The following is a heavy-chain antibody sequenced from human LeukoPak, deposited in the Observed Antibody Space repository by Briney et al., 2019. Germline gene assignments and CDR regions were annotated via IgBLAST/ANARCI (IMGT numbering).Heavy chain of an antibody. Sequence: PSETLSLTCTVSGGSISSYYWSWIRQPAGKGLEWTGRIYTSGSTNYNPSLKSRVTISVDKSKNQFSLKLSSVTAADTAVYYCARGAAAYWFDPWGQGTLVTVSS. J-gene: IGHJ5*02. D-gene: IGHD2-2*01. CDR1: GGSISSYY. CDR2: IYTSGST. CDR3: ARGAAAYWFDP. V-gene: IGHV4-4*07.